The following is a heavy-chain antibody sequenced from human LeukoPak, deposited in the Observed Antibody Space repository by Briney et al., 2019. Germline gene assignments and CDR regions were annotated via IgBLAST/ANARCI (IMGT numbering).Heavy chain of an antibody. V-gene: IGHV3-23*01. CDR1: GFTFSSYA. J-gene: IGHJ4*02. D-gene: IGHD6-13*01. CDR2: ISGSGGNT. Sequence: PGGSLRLSCAACGFTFSSYAMSCVRQAPGKGLEWVSGISGSGGNTYYADSVKGRFTISRDNSNNTLYLQMNSLRAEDTAVYYCARRSRGRWYVFDYWGQGTLVTVSS. CDR3: ARRSRGRWYVFDY.